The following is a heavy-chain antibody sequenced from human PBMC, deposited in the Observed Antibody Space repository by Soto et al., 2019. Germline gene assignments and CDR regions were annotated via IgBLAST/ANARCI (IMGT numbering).Heavy chain of an antibody. V-gene: IGHV4-59*01. CDR2: IYYSGST. D-gene: IGHD1-1*01. J-gene: IGHJ5*01. Sequence: SETLSLTCTVSGGSISNYYWSWIRQPPGKGLEWIGYIYYSGSTNYNPSLKSRVTISVDTSKNQFSLKLSSVTAADTAVYYCARDPNFQADKWFDSCGQGTVARVAS. CDR3: ARDPNFQADKWFDS. CDR1: GGSISNYY.